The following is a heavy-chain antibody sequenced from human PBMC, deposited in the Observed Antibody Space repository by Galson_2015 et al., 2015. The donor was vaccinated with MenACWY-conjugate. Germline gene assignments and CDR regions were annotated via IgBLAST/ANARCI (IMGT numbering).Heavy chain of an antibody. D-gene: IGHD2-2*01. CDR3: AHSPYCSTTSCYAARAFDV. CDR2: IYWDDNK. CDR1: GFSLRTRRVG. V-gene: IGHV2-5*02. J-gene: IGHJ3*01. Sequence: PALVRPTQTLTLTCPFSGFSLRTRRVGVGGIRQPPGQALEWLSLIYWDDNKRYSPSLKSRLTITKDTSKTQVVLSMTNMDPVDTATYYCAHSPYCSTTSCYAARAFDVWGQGTVVTVSS.